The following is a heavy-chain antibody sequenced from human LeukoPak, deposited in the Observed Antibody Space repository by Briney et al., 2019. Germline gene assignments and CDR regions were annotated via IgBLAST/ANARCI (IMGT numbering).Heavy chain of an antibody. CDR3: VLDLFSSFAFDI. CDR1: GFTFSRYW. V-gene: IGHV3-74*01. J-gene: IGHJ3*02. D-gene: IGHD3/OR15-3a*01. Sequence: GGSLRLSCAASGFTFSRYWMHWVRQAPGKGLLWVSRINSDGSSTYYADSVKGRFATSRDNAKNALHLQMNSLTAEDTAVYYCVLDLFSSFAFDIWGQGTMVTVSS. CDR2: INSDGSST.